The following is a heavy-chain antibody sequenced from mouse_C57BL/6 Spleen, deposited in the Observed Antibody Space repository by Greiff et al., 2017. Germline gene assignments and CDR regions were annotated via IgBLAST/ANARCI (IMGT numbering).Heavy chain of an antibody. CDR2: IDPADSYT. J-gene: IGHJ4*01. Sequence: QVQLQQPGAELVKPGASVKLSCKASGYTFTSYWMQWVKQRPGQGLEWIGEIDPADSYTNYNQKFKGKAKLTVDTSSSTAYMQLSSLTSEDSAVYYCARRGVIDYYGSSSNYYAMDYWGQGTSVTVSS. D-gene: IGHD1-1*01. V-gene: IGHV1-50*01. CDR3: ARRGVIDYYGSSSNYYAMDY. CDR1: GYTFTSYW.